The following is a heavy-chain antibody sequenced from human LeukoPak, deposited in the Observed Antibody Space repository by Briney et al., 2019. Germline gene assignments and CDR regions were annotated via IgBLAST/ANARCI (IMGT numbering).Heavy chain of an antibody. CDR1: GGSISSSSYY. J-gene: IGHJ4*02. CDR2: IYYSGST. CDR3: ARGSATGLAY. V-gene: IGHV4-39*07. D-gene: IGHD1-1*01. Sequence: PSETLSLTCTVSGGSISSSSYYWGWIRQPPGKGLEWIGSIYYSGSTYYNPSVKSRVTIFVDTSKNQFSLKLSSVTAADTAVYYCARGSATGLAYWGQGTLVTVSS.